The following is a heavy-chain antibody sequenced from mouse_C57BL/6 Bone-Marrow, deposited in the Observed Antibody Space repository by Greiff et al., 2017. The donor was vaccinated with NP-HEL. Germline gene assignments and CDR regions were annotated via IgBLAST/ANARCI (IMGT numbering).Heavy chain of an antibody. CDR1: GYTFTSYW. CDR3: ARESGYYRRAWFAY. J-gene: IGHJ3*01. Sequence: VQLQQPGAELVMPGASVKLSCKASGYTFTSYWMHWVKQRPGQGLEWIGEIDPSDSYPNYNQKFKGKSTLPVDKSSSTAYMQLSSLTSDDAAVYYCARESGYYRRAWFAYWCQGTLVTVSA. D-gene: IGHD2-3*01. V-gene: IGHV1-69*01. CDR2: IDPSDSYP.